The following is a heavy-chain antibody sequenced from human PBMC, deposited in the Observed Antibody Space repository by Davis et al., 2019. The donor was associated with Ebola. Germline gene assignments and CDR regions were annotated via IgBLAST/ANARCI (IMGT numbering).Heavy chain of an antibody. CDR3: ARQSHHFLSGPRTWFDP. Sequence: GGSLRLSCAASGFTFSSYEMNWVRQAPGKGLAWVSYISSSGSTIYYADSVKGRFTISRDNAKNSLYLQMNSLKASDTAIYYCARQSHHFLSGPRTWFDPWGQGTLVTVSS. CDR2: ISSSGSTI. J-gene: IGHJ5*02. V-gene: IGHV3-48*03. D-gene: IGHD3-3*02. CDR1: GFTFSSYE.